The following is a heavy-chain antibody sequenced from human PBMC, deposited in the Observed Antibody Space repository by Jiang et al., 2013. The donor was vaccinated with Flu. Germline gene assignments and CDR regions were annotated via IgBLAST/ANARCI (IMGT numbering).Heavy chain of an antibody. Sequence: KPTQTLTLTCTFSGFSLSTSGLGLGVAWIRQPPGKALEWLALIYWDDDKRYSPSLKSRLTVTKDTSRHQVVLTMTSMDPVDTATYYCARAYHYDSSGYYLDYWGQGTLVTVSS. CDR3: ARAYHYDSSGYYLDY. CDR1: GFSLSTSGLGLG. V-gene: IGHV2-5*02. CDR2: IYWDDDK. D-gene: IGHD3-22*01. J-gene: IGHJ4*02.